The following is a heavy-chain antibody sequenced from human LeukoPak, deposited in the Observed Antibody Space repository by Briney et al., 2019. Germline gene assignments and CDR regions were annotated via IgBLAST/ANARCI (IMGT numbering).Heavy chain of an antibody. CDR2: ISAYKGNT. J-gene: IGHJ4*02. D-gene: IGHD6-13*01. CDR3: GRVSSSWYVTWDPFDY. V-gene: IGHV1-18*01. Sequence: ASVKVSCKASGYTFTSYGISWVRQAPGQGLEWMGWISAYKGNTNYAQKLQGRVTMTTDTSTSTAYMELRSQRSDDTAVYYCGRVSSSWYVTWDPFDYWGQGTLVTVSS. CDR1: GYTFTSYG.